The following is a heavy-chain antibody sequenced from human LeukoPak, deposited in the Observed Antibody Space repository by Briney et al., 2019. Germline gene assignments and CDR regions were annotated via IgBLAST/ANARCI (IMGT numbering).Heavy chain of an antibody. CDR3: ARDRRGYGSGSYYRIGGQFDP. CDR2: IYYSGST. V-gene: IGHV4-59*01. J-gene: IGHJ5*02. D-gene: IGHD3-10*01. Sequence: SETLSLTCTVSGGSFSSYYWSWIRQPPGKGLEWIGYIYYSGSTNYNPSLKSRVTISVDTSKNQFSLKLSSVTAADTAVYYCARDRRGYGSGSYYRIGGQFDPWGQGTLVTVSS. CDR1: GGSFSSYY.